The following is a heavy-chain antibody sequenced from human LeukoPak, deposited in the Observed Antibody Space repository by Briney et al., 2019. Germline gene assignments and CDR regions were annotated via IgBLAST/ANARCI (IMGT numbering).Heavy chain of an antibody. CDR1: GFTVSSNY. CDR2: IYSGGST. J-gene: IGHJ6*03. V-gene: IGHV3-53*01. Sequence: PGGSLRLSCAASGFTVSSNYMSWVRQAPGKGLEWVSVIYSGGSTYYADSVKGRFTISRDNSKNTLYLQMNSLRAEDTAVYYCARVGCSGGSCSFYYYYDYMDVWGKGTTVTVSS. CDR3: ARVGCSGGSCSFYYYYDYMDV. D-gene: IGHD2-15*01.